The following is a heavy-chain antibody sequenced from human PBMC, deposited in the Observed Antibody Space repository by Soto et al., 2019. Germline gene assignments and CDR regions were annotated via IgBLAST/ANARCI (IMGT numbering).Heavy chain of an antibody. J-gene: IGHJ4*02. V-gene: IGHV2-5*01. D-gene: IGHD3-9*01. CDR3: ARKNTDRVLGIDYDILTGLSLFAY. Sequence: SGPTLVSPTQTLTLTCTFSGFSLSTSGVGVGWIRQPPGKALEWLALIYWNDDKRYSPSMKSRLTITKDTSKSRVVLTMTTMDPVDTATYYCARKNTDRVLGIDYDILTGLSLFAYWGQGTLVTVFS. CDR1: GFSLSTSGVG. CDR2: IYWNDDK.